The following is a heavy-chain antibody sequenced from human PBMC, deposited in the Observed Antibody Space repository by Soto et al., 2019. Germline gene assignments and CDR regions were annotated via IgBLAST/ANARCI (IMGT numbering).Heavy chain of an antibody. CDR3: ARSAYYCDSSGYPYFDY. D-gene: IGHD3-22*01. CDR2: IYSGGST. J-gene: IGHJ4*02. V-gene: IGHV3-53*01. Sequence: GGSLRLSCAASGFTVSSNYMSWVRQAPGKGLEWVSVIYSGGSTYYADSVKGRFTISRDNSKNTLYLQMNSLRAEDTAVYYCARSAYYCDSSGYPYFDYWGQGTLVTVSS. CDR1: GFTVSSNY.